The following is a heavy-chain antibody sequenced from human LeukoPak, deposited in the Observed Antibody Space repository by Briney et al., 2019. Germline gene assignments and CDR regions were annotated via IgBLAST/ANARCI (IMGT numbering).Heavy chain of an antibody. CDR3: AKEEWLVRYYYGMDV. V-gene: IGHV3-23*01. CDR2: ISGSGGST. Sequence: GGSLRLSCAASGFTFSSYAMSWVRQAPGKGLEWVSAISGSGGSTYYADSVKGRFTISRDSSKNTLYLQMNSLRAEDTAVYYCAKEEWLVRYYYGMDVWGQGTTVTVSS. CDR1: GFTFSSYA. J-gene: IGHJ6*02. D-gene: IGHD6-19*01.